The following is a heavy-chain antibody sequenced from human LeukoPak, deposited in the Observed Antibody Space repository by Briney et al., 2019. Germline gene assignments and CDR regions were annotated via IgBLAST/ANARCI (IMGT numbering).Heavy chain of an antibody. Sequence: SETLSLTCAVYGGSFSGYYWSWIRQPPGKGLEWIGAINHSGSTNYNPSLKSRVTISVDTSKNQFSLKLSSVTAADTAVYYCARARYGSSTSCYEVPWFDPWGQGTLVTVSS. CDR2: INHSGST. V-gene: IGHV4-34*01. D-gene: IGHD2-2*01. CDR1: GGSFSGYY. CDR3: ARARYGSSTSCYEVPWFDP. J-gene: IGHJ5*02.